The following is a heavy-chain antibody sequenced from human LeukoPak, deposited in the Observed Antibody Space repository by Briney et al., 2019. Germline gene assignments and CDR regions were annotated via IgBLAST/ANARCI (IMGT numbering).Heavy chain of an antibody. D-gene: IGHD6-13*01. CDR2: IYSSGST. V-gene: IGHV4-4*07. J-gene: IGHJ3*02. CDR1: GGSISSYY. CDR3: ARYSSSWTDAFDI. Sequence: PSETLPLTCIVSGGSISSYYWSWIRQPAGKGLEWIGRIYSSGSTNYNPSLKSRVTMSVDTSKNQFSLKLSSVTAADTAVYYCARYSSSWTDAFDIWGQGTMVTVSS.